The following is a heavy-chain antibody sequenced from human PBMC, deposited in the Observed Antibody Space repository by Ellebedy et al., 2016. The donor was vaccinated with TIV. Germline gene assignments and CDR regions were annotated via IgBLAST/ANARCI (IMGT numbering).Heavy chain of an antibody. CDR1: GFTFSSYA. CDR2: ISGGGGST. Sequence: GESLKISXAASGFTFSSYAMSWVRQAPGKGLEWVSTISGGGGSTYYADSVKGRFTISRDNSKNTLYLQMNSLRAEDTAVYNCAKGQGYDFWSAYYAAGYYMDVWGKGTTVTVSS. CDR3: AKGQGYDFWSAYYAAGYYMDV. V-gene: IGHV3-23*01. D-gene: IGHD3-3*01. J-gene: IGHJ6*03.